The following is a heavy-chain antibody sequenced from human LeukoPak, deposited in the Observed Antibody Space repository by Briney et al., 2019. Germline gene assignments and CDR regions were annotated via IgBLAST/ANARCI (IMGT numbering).Heavy chain of an antibody. D-gene: IGHD6-13*01. CDR2: IYYSGST. J-gene: IGHJ6*03. CDR1: GGSISSYY. Sequence: SETLSLTCTVSGGSISSYYWSWIRQPPGKGLEWIGYIYYSGSTNYNPSLKSRVTISLDTSKTQFSLKLSSVTAADTAVYYCASGGSSSWYFSHYYYYYMDVWGKGTTVTISS. V-gene: IGHV4-59*01. CDR3: ASGGSSSWYFSHYYYYYMDV.